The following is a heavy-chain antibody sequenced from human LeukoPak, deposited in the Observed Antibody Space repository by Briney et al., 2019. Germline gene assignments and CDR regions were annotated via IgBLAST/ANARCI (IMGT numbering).Heavy chain of an antibody. J-gene: IGHJ4*02. Sequence: PGGSLRLSCVAPGFTFTAYSMQRGRQAPGKRLENVSETSPVGTNIFYADSVKGRYTMSRDKSTKIVYLQKGSLRHENTAVYNSLREGVATNDYWGQGILVAVSS. V-gene: IGHV3-64*02. D-gene: IGHD5-12*01. CDR2: TSPVGTNI. CDR1: GFTFTAYS. CDR3: LREGVATNDY.